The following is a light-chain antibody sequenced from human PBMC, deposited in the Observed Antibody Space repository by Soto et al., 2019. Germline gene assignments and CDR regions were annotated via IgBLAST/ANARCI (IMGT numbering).Light chain of an antibody. CDR2: GAV. J-gene: IGKJ5*01. V-gene: IGKV3-15*01. Sequence: EIVMTQSPATLSVSPGERVTLSCRASQSVSNKLAWYQQKLGQTPRLLISGAVTRATGIPARFSGSGSGTEFTLTISSLQSEDFAVYYCQQYNDWPRRGFGQGTRLEIK. CDR1: QSVSNK. CDR3: QQYNDWPRRG.